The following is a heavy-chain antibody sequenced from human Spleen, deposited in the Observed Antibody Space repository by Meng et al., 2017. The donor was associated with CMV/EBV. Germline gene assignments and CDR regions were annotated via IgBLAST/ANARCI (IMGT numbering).Heavy chain of an antibody. D-gene: IGHD6-13*01. CDR2: IYHGRDT. J-gene: IGHJ4*02. Sequence: GSGGSLSSSNWWSWVRQPPGKGLEWIGKIYHGRDTNYNPSLKGRVAVSVDKSKNQFSLKLSSVTAADTAVYYCAREGGWVDSSSLDYWGQGTLVTVSS. V-gene: IGHV4-4*02. CDR3: AREGGWVDSSSLDY. CDR1: GGSLSSSNW.